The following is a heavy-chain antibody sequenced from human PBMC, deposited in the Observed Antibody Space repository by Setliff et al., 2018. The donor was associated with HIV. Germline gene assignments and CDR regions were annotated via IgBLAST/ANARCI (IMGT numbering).Heavy chain of an antibody. J-gene: IGHJ4*02. V-gene: IGHV3-74*01. CDR3: VRGSGYYYFDN. CDR2: MNTDGSST. D-gene: IGHD3-22*01. Sequence: GGSLRLSCAASGFTFSSYWMHWVRQAPGKGLVWVFGMNTDGSSTRYADSVKGRFTISRDNAKNMLYLQMNSLSADDTAVYYCVRGSGYYYFDNWGQGALVTVSS. CDR1: GFTFSSYW.